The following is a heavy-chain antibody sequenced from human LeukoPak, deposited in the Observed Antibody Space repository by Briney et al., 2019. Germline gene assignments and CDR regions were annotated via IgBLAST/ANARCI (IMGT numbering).Heavy chain of an antibody. CDR1: GDSVSSYY. D-gene: IGHD3-9*01. V-gene: IGHV4-59*02. CDR2: IYYSESA. Sequence: SETLSLTCTVSGDSVSSYYWSRIRQPPGKRLEWIGCIYYSESATYNPSLKSRVTISLDTSKNQFFLKLSSVTAADTAVYYCARKRSFDLWGQGTLVTVSS. CDR3: ARKRSFDL. J-gene: IGHJ4*02.